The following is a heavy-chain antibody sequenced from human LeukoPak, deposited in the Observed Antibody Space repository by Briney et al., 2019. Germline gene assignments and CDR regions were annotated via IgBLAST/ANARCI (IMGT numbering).Heavy chain of an antibody. J-gene: IGHJ4*02. CDR2: IYYSGST. D-gene: IGHD3-22*01. Sequence: SETLSLTCTVSGGSISSHYWSWIRQPPGKGLEWIGYIYYSGSTNYNPSLTSRVTISVDTSKNQFSLKLSSVTAADTAVYYCARVGSGYSFAYWGQGTLVTVSS. V-gene: IGHV4-59*11. CDR3: ARVGSGYSFAY. CDR1: GGSISSHY.